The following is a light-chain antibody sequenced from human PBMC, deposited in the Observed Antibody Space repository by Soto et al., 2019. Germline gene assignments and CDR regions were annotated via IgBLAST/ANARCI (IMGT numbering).Light chain of an antibody. CDR1: SSDVGSYSL. V-gene: IGLV2-23*02. J-gene: IGLJ1*01. CDR3: CSYAGSTTLYV. CDR2: EVS. Sequence: QSARTQPASVSGSPGQSITISCTGTSSDVGSYSLVSWYQQHPGKAPKLMIYEVSKRPSGVSNRFSASKSGNTASLTISGLQAEDEADYYCCSYAGSTTLYVFGSGTKVTVL.